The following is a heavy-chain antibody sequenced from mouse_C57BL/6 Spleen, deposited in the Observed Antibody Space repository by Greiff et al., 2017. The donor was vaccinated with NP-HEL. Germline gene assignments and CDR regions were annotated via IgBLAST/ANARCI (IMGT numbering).Heavy chain of an antibody. CDR3: ARHWGSYAMDY. V-gene: IGHV1-54*01. D-gene: IGHD4-1*01. Sequence: VQLKESGAELVRPGTSVKVSCKASGYAFTNYLIEWVKQRPGQGLEWIGVINPGSGGTNYNEKFKGKATLTADKSSSTVYMQLSSLTSEDSAVYFCARHWGSYAMDYWGQGTSVTVSS. CDR2: INPGSGGT. CDR1: GYAFTNYL. J-gene: IGHJ4*01.